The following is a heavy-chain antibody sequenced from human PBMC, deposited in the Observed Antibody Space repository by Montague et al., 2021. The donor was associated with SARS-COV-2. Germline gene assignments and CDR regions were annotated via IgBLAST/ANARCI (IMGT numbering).Heavy chain of an antibody. CDR1: GFSLSTSGVS. Sequence: PALVKPTQTLTLTCTFSGFSLSTSGVSVGWIRQPPGKALEWLALXYWDDDKRYSPSLKSRLTITKDTSKNQVVLTMTNMDTVDTATYYCAHRGDLWLGPYFDYWGQGTLDTVSS. D-gene: IGHD3-9*01. CDR2: XYWDDDK. CDR3: AHRGDLWLGPYFDY. J-gene: IGHJ4*02. V-gene: IGHV2-5*02.